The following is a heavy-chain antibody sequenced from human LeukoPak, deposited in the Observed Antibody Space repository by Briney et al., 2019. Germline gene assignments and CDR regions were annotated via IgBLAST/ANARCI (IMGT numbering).Heavy chain of an antibody. D-gene: IGHD1-14*01. V-gene: IGHV5-51*07. CDR1: GYSFTSYW. J-gene: IGHJ4*02. CDR2: IYPGGSDT. Sequence: GESLKISCKGSGYSFTSYWIGWVHQMPGKGLEWMGIIYPGGSDTRYSPSFQGQVTISADKSISTAYLQWSSLKASDTAMYYCARQTRGGPSNRPFDYWGQGTLVTVSS. CDR3: ARQTRGGPSNRPFDY.